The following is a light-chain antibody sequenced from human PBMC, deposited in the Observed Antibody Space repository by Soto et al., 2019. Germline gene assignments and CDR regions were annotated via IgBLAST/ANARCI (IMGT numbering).Light chain of an antibody. Sequence: EIVMTQSKATLSVSPGERATLSCGASQSVSSNLAWYQQRPGQAPRVLIYDASNRATGIPVRFSGSGSGTDFTLTISSLEPEDFAVYYCQQRSNWPITFGQGTRLEIK. J-gene: IGKJ5*01. CDR1: QSVSSN. V-gene: IGKV3-11*01. CDR2: DAS. CDR3: QQRSNWPIT.